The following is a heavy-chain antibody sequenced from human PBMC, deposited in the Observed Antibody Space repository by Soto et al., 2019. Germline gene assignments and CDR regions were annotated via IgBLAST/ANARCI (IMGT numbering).Heavy chain of an antibody. Sequence: GESLKISCKGSGYSFTSYWISWVRQMPGKGLEWMGRIDPSDSYTNYSPSFQGHVTISADKSISTAYLQWSSLKASDTAMYYCARHIVAEAEDYYYGMDVWGQGTTVTVSS. D-gene: IGHD6-13*01. V-gene: IGHV5-10-1*01. J-gene: IGHJ6*02. CDR1: GYSFTSYW. CDR3: ARHIVAEAEDYYYGMDV. CDR2: IDPSDSYT.